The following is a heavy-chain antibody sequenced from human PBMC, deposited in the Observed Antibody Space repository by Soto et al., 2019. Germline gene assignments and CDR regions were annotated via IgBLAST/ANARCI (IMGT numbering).Heavy chain of an antibody. V-gene: IGHV3-23*01. D-gene: IGHD6-19*01. CDR2: ISGSGGST. Sequence: GGSLRLSCAASGFTFSSYAMSWVRQAPGKGLEWVSAISGSGGSTYHADSVKGRFTISRDNAKNTLYLQMNSLRAEDTAVYYCARGTSAWRNGLDIWGQGTMVTVSS. CDR3: ARGTSAWRNGLDI. J-gene: IGHJ3*02. CDR1: GFTFSSYA.